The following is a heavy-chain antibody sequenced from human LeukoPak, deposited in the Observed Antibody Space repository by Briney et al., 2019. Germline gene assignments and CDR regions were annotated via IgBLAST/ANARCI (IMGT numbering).Heavy chain of an antibody. J-gene: IGHJ5*02. CDR1: GFTFSSYW. V-gene: IGHV3-23*01. Sequence: GGSLRLSCAASGFTFSSYWMHWVRQAPGKGLVWVSAISGSGGSTYYADSVKGRFTISRDNSKNTLYLQMNSLRAEDTAVYYCAKDWKTGTTRWFDPWGQGTLVTVSS. CDR3: AKDWKTGTTRWFDP. CDR2: ISGSGGST. D-gene: IGHD1-1*01.